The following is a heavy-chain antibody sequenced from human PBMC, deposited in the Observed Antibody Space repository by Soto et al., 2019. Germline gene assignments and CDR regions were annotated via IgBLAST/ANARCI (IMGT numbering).Heavy chain of an antibody. J-gene: IGHJ4*02. CDR3: ARRGPGTDFDY. Sequence: EVQLLESGGGLVQPGGSLRLSCAASGFTFSSYAMRWVRQAPGKGLEWVSAVSGSGGSTYYADSVKGRFTISRDNSKNALYLQMNSLRAEDTAVYYCARRGPGTDFDYWGQGTLVTVSS. V-gene: IGHV3-23*01. D-gene: IGHD6-13*01. CDR1: GFTFSSYA. CDR2: VSGSGGST.